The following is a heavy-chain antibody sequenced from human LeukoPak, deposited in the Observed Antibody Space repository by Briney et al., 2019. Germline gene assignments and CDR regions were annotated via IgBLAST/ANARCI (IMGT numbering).Heavy chain of an antibody. J-gene: IGHJ4*02. CDR3: ARGAYCGGDCYSYYFDY. V-gene: IGHV4-39*07. CDR2: IYYSGST. D-gene: IGHD2-21*02. Sequence: SGGSPRLSCAASGFTFSSYSMNWIRQPPGKGLEWIGSIYYSGSTYYNPSLKSRVTISVDTSKNQFSLKLSSVTAADTAVYYCARGAYCGGDCYSYYFDYWGQGTLVTVSS. CDR1: GFTFSSYS.